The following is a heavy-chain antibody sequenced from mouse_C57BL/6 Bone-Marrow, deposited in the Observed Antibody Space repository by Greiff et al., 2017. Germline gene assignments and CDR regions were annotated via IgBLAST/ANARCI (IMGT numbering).Heavy chain of an antibody. V-gene: IGHV5-6*02. D-gene: IGHD3-2*02. CDR1: GFTFSSYG. Sequence: EVKLVESGGDLVKPGGSLKLSCAASGFTFSSYGMSWVRKPPDNRLEWVATISSGGSYTYYPDSVKGRFTISIDNPKNTLSLKMTCLKYTDTAMYYWSRRGQLSFPFAYWGQGTLVTVSA. J-gene: IGHJ3*01. CDR3: SRRGQLSFPFAY. CDR2: ISSGGSYT.